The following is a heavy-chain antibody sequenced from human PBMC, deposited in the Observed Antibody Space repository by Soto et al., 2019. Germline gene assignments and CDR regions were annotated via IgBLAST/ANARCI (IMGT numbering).Heavy chain of an antibody. Sequence: GGSLRLSCAASGFTFTNYAMNWVRQAPGKGLEWVSAISSSGGSTYYAGSEKGRFTISRDDSKNTVYLQMSSLRAEDTALYYCASQDTSTWYYYGMGVWGQGTTVTVSS. V-gene: IGHV3-23*01. J-gene: IGHJ6*02. CDR1: GFTFTNYA. D-gene: IGHD6-13*01. CDR3: ASQDTSTWYYYGMGV. CDR2: ISSSGGST.